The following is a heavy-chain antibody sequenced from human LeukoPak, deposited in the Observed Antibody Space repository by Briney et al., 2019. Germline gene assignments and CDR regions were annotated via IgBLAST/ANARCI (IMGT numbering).Heavy chain of an antibody. V-gene: IGHV4-34*01. CDR3: ARGIAESYYFEDDDFDI. J-gene: IGHJ3*02. D-gene: IGHD3-22*01. CDR2: INHSGST. Sequence: SETLSLTCAFSGGSFSGYYWSWIRQPPGKGLEWIGEINHSGSTNYNPSLKSRVTISVDTSKNQFSLKLSSVTAADTAVYYCARGIAESYYFEDDDFDIWGQGTMVTVSS. CDR1: GGSFSGYY.